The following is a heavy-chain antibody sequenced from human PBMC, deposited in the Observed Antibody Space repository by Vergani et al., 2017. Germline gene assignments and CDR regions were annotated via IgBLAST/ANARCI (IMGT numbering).Heavy chain of an antibody. J-gene: IGHJ4*02. CDR2: IKQDGSEK. Sequence: EVQLVESGGGLVQPGGSLRLSCAASGFTFSSYWMSWVRQAPGKGLEWVANIKQDGSEKYYVDSVKGRFTISRDNAKNSLYLQMNSLRAEDTAVYYCARPTEGISIAVAGPEVWYFDYWGQGTLVTVSS. V-gene: IGHV3-7*01. CDR1: GFTFSSYW. CDR3: ARPTEGISIAVAGPEVWYFDY. D-gene: IGHD6-19*01.